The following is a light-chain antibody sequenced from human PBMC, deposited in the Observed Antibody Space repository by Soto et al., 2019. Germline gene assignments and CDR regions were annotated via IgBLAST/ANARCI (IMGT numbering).Light chain of an antibody. CDR2: GAS. Sequence: EIVLTQSPVTLSLSPGERGTLSCRASQSVRNNYLAWYQHKPGQAPSLIISGASNRATGIPARFSGSVSGTEFALTISNLQSEDFAVYFCQQYHNWPPITFGQGTRLEIK. CDR3: QQYHNWPPIT. CDR1: QSVRNN. V-gene: IGKV3D-15*01. J-gene: IGKJ5*01.